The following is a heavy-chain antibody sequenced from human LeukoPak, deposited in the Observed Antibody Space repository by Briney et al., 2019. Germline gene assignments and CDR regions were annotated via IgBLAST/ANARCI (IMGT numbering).Heavy chain of an antibody. J-gene: IGHJ4*02. V-gene: IGHV1-46*01. CDR3: AREASGGYFDY. CDR2: INPTGDST. D-gene: IGHD4-23*01. CDR1: GYTFSSYY. Sequence: ASVKVSCKASGYTFSSYYMHWVRQAPGQGLEWVGLINPTGDSTNYAQNFRGRVTMTRDTSTSAVYMDLSSLRSEDTAVYYCAREASGGYFDYWGQGTLVTVSS.